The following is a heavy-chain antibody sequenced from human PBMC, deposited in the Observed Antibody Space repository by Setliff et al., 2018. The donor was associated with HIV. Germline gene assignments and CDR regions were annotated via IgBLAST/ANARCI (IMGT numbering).Heavy chain of an antibody. Sequence: GGSLRLSCAASGFSVTRYVMHWVPQAPGKGLDWVGVIYFDTHNELHADSVKGRFSISRDKSQTTLYLQMNSLRAEDTALYYCARDRGDWELDYWGQGTLVTVSS. D-gene: IGHD3-9*01. CDR2: IYFDTHNE. V-gene: IGHV3-30*04. CDR3: ARDRGDWELDY. J-gene: IGHJ4*02. CDR1: GFSVTRYV.